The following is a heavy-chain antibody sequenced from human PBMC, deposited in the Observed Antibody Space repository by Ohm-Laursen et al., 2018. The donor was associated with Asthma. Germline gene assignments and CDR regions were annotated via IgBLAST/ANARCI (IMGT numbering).Heavy chain of an antibody. CDR3: AKDIPGDLLDY. CDR1: GFTFSSYS. D-gene: IGHD7-27*01. V-gene: IGHV3-30-3*01. Sequence: SLRLSCAASGFTFSSYSMHWVRRAPDKGLEWVAVISYDGSNQYYADSVKGRFTISRDNSKNTLYLQMNSLRAEDTAVYYCAKDIPGDLLDYWGQGTLVTVSS. J-gene: IGHJ4*02. CDR2: ISYDGSNQ.